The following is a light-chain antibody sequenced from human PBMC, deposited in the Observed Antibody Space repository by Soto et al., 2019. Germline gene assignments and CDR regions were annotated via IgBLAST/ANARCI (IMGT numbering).Light chain of an antibody. J-gene: IGKJ1*01. CDR3: QQYGSSSWT. CDR2: RAS. Sequence: DILMTQSPATLSLSPGGRATLSCRASQSVSSNLAWYQQKPGQAPRLLIQRASTRATGIPARFSGSGSGTEFTLTISSLQSEDFAVYYCQQYGSSSWTFGQGTKVDIK. CDR1: QSVSSN. V-gene: IGKV3-15*01.